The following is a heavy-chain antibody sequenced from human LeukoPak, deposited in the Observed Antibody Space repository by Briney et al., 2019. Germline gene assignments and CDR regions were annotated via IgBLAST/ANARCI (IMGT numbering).Heavy chain of an antibody. D-gene: IGHD3-10*01. J-gene: IGHJ4*02. V-gene: IGHV3-21*01. CDR3: ARGGEGSGSYSDY. CDR1: GFTFSSYS. Sequence: PGGSLRLSCAASGFTFSSYSMNWVRQAPGKGLEWVSSISSSSSYIYYADSVKGRFTISRDNAKNSLYLQMNSLRAEDTAVYYCARGGEGSGSYSDYWGQGTLVTVSS. CDR2: ISSSSSYI.